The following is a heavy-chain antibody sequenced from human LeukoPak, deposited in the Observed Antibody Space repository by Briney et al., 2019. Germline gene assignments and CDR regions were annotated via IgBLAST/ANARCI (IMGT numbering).Heavy chain of an antibody. Sequence: GGSLRLSCAASGFTFSSYWMSWVRQAPGKGLEWVAFIRYDGNDKFYADSVKGRFTISRDTSRNTLYLQMNSLRPEDTALYYCAKDLMRDRWFGESWGQGTLVTVSS. CDR2: IRYDGNDK. CDR1: GFTFSSYW. D-gene: IGHD3-10*01. CDR3: AKDLMRDRWFGES. J-gene: IGHJ5*02. V-gene: IGHV3-30*02.